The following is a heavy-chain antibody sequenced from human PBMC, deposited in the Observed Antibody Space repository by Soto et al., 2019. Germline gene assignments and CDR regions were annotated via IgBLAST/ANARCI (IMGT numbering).Heavy chain of an antibody. CDR1: GYSFTNFP. CDR2: INGGNGNT. J-gene: IGHJ4*02. Sequence: ASVKVSCKASGYSFTNFPINWVRQAPGQRLEWMGRINGGNGNTQYSQKFQGRVIISRDTSASTAYMELSSLRSEDTAVYYCARQSTITFDYWGLGTLVTVSS. D-gene: IGHD1-20*01. V-gene: IGHV1-3*01. CDR3: ARQSTITFDY.